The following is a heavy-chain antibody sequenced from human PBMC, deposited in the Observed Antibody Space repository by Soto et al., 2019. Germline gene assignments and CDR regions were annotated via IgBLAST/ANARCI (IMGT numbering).Heavy chain of an antibody. CDR3: ARVGVNYYDSSGYYSDAFDI. D-gene: IGHD3-22*01. CDR1: GGSISSGDYY. J-gene: IGHJ3*02. Sequence: QVQLQESGPGLVKPSQTLSLTCTVSGGSISSGDYYWSWIRQPPGKGLEWIGYIYYSGSTYYNPSLKSRVTISVDTSKNQFSLKLSSVTAADTAVYYCARVGVNYYDSSGYYSDAFDIWGQGTMVTVSS. V-gene: IGHV4-30-4*01. CDR2: IYYSGST.